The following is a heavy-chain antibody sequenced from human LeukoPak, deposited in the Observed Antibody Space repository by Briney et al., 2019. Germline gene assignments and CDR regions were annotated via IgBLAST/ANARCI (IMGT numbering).Heavy chain of an antibody. Sequence: SETLSLTCAVYGGSFSGYYWSWIRQPPGKGLEWIGEINHSGSTNYNPSLKSRVTISVDTSKNQFSLKLSSVTAADTAVYYCATNSPPQHWGQGTLVTVSS. D-gene: IGHD4-23*01. J-gene: IGHJ1*01. CDR3: ATNSPPQH. V-gene: IGHV4-34*01. CDR2: INHSGST. CDR1: GGSFSGYY.